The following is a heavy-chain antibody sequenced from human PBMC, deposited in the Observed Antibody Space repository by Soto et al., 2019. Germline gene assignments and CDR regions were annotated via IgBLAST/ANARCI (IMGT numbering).Heavy chain of an antibody. D-gene: IGHD5-18*01. Sequence: GASVKVSCKASGFTFTSSAVQWVRQARGQRLEWIGWIVVGSGNTNYAQKFQERVTITRDMSTSTAYMELSSLRSEDTAVYYCAATQKADTAMVTRSYYYYYGMDVWGQGTTVTVSS. CDR2: IVVGSGNT. V-gene: IGHV1-58*01. J-gene: IGHJ6*02. CDR3: AATQKADTAMVTRSYYYYYGMDV. CDR1: GFTFTSSA.